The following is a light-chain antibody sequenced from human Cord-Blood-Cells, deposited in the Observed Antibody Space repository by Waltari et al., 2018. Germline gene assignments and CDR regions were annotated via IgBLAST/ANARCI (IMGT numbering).Light chain of an antibody. CDR3: QQSYSTPFT. CDR1: QSISSY. CDR2: AAS. J-gene: IGKJ3*01. Sequence: DIQMTQSPSSLSASVGDRVTITCRASQSISSYLNWYQQKPGKAPKLLICAASSVQSGVPSRFSGSGSVTDFTLTISSLQPEDFATYYGQQSYSTPFTFVPVTKVGIK. V-gene: IGKV1-39*01.